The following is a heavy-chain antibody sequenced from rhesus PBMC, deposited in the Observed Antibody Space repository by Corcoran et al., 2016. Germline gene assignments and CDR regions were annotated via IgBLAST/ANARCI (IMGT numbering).Heavy chain of an antibody. Sequence: QVTLKESGPALVKPTPTLTLTCTFPGFSISTSATGVACIRQPPGKALEWLASIYWNDSKYYSTSLKSRLTISKDTAKNQVVLTMTNMDPVDTATYYCARVRGNTVLLVVAPLDVWGRGVLVTVSS. V-gene: IGHV2-95*01. CDR1: GFSISTSATG. CDR3: ARVRGNTVLLVVAPLDV. D-gene: IGHD2-21*01. CDR2: IYWNDSK. J-gene: IGHJ5-2*02.